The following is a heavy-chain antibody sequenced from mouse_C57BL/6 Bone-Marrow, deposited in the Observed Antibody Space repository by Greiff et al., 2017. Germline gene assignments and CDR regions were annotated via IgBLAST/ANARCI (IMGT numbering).Heavy chain of an antibody. CDR2: INYDGSST. CDR3: ARDRALYYGSSSVYWYFDV. CDR1: GFTFSDYY. D-gene: IGHD1-1*01. J-gene: IGHJ1*03. V-gene: IGHV5-16*01. Sequence: EVKVVESEGGLVQPGSSMKLSCTASGFTFSDYYMAWVRQVPEKGLEWVANINYDGSSTYYLDSLKSRFIISRDNAKNILYLQMSSLKSEDTATYYCARDRALYYGSSSVYWYFDVWGTGTTVTVSS.